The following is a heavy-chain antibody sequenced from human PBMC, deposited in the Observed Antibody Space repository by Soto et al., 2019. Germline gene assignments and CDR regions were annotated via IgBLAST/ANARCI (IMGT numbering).Heavy chain of an antibody. D-gene: IGHD3-22*01. CDR1: GRTFGCDA. V-gene: IGHV1-69*06. CDR2: IIPIFGTT. Sequence: SVKVSCKALGRTFGCDAITWVRQARGQGLEWVGRIIPIFGTTDYAQNLQGRVTISADKSTLTSYMDLPSLTSDDTALYYCARGRTDRPYYTIRLVPGGQGSTVTVSX. J-gene: IGHJ6*02. CDR3: ARGRTDRPYYTIRLVP.